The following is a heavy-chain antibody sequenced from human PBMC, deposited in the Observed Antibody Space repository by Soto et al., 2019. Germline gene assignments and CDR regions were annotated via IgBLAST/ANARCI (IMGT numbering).Heavy chain of an antibody. CDR2: IDPSDSYT. D-gene: IGHD4-4*01. CDR1: GYNFISYW. Sequence: PVVLLKISCNGSGYNFISYWISWIRQIPGKGLEWMGRIDPSDSYTNYSPSFQGHVTISADKSISTAYLQWSSLKASDTAMYYCARLAGDYSNYERYWGQGTLVTVSS. V-gene: IGHV5-10-1*01. CDR3: ARLAGDYSNYERY. J-gene: IGHJ4*02.